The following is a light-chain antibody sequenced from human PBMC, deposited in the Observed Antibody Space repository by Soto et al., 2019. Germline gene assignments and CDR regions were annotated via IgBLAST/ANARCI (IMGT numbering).Light chain of an antibody. V-gene: IGKV3-20*01. CDR3: QQYGSSPIP. Sequence: EVVLTQSPGTLSLSPGERATLSCRASQTVTNRLAWYQHKSGRAPRLIISGASSRATGIPDRFSGSGSGTDFTLIISRLEPEDFALYYCQQYGSSPIPFGQGTRLEI. J-gene: IGKJ5*01. CDR1: QTVTNR. CDR2: GAS.